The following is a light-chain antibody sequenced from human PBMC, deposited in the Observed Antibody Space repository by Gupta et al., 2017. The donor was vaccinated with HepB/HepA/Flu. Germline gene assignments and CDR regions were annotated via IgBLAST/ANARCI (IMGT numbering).Light chain of an antibody. CDR3: QHDKNSFT. V-gene: IGKV1-33*01. J-gene: IGKJ4*01. CDR2: DAS. Sequence: DIQMTQSPSSLSASVGDRVTITCQASQDIKKYLNWYQQKPGKAPKLLIYDASNWETGVPSRFSGSGSETDFTFTSISRQHEDVAKYYWQHDKNSFTFGGGTKVEIK. CDR1: QDIKKY.